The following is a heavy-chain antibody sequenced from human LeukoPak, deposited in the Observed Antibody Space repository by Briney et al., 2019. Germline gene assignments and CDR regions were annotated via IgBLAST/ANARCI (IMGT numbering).Heavy chain of an antibody. CDR3: AKDMVRGVSYYFDY. J-gene: IGHJ4*02. D-gene: IGHD3-10*01. CDR2: ISWNSGSI. CDR1: GLTVSSNY. V-gene: IGHV3-9*01. Sequence: TGGSLRLSCAASGLTVSSNYMSWVRQAPGKGLEWVSGISWNSGSIGYADSVKGRFTISRDNAKNSLYLQMNSLRAEDTALYYCAKDMVRGVSYYFDYWGQGTLVTVSS.